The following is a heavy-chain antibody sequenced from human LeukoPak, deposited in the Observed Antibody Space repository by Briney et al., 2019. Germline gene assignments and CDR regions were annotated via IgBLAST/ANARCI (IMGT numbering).Heavy chain of an antibody. J-gene: IGHJ4*02. Sequence: SETLPLTCTVSGGSISSGSYYWSWIRQPAGKGLEWIGRIYTSGSTNYNPSLKSRVTISVDTSKNQFSLKLSSVTAADTAVCYCAREVLGYCSSTSCYGSFDYWGQGTLVTVSS. D-gene: IGHD2-2*01. CDR1: GGSISSGSYY. V-gene: IGHV4-61*02. CDR2: IYTSGST. CDR3: AREVLGYCSSTSCYGSFDY.